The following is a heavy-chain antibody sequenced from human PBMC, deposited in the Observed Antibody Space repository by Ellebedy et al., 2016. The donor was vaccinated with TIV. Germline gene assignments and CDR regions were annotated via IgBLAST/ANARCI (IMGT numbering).Heavy chain of an antibody. V-gene: IGHV1-69*10. CDR1: GGTFSSYA. CDR2: IIPILGIA. Sequence: SVKVSCKASGGTFSSYAISWVRQAPGQGLEWMGGIIPILGIANYAQKFQGRVTITADNSTSTAYMELSSLRSEDTAVYYCARESTSLGGKRYFDYWGQGTLVTVSS. D-gene: IGHD4-23*01. J-gene: IGHJ4*02. CDR3: ARESTSLGGKRYFDY.